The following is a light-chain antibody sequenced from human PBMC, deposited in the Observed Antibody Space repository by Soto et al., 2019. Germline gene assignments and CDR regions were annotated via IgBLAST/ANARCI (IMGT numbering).Light chain of an antibody. V-gene: IGLV2-14*03. CDR1: SRDVGGYNY. CDR2: DVS. J-gene: IGLJ1*01. Sequence: QSALTQPASVSGAPGQSITVSCTGSSRDVGGYNYVSWYQHHPGKAPKLMIFDVSNRPSGVSNRFSGSKSGNTASLTISGLQPEDEADYYCSSYTASNTRQIVFGTGT. CDR3: SSYTASNTRQIV.